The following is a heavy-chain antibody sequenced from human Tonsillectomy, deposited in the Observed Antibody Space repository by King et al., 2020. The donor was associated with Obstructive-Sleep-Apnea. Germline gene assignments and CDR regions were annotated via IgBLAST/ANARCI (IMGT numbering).Heavy chain of an antibody. CDR3: ARGAMTLGAFDI. V-gene: IGHV4-31*03. CDR2: IYYSGST. D-gene: IGHD2-2*01. Sequence: VQLQESGPGLVKPSQTLSLTCTVSGGSISSVGYYWSWIRQHPGKGLEWIGYIYYSGSTYYNPSLKSRVTISVDTSKNQFSLKLSSVTAADTPVYYCARGAMTLGAFDIWGQGTMVTVSS. CDR1: GGSISSVGYY. J-gene: IGHJ3*02.